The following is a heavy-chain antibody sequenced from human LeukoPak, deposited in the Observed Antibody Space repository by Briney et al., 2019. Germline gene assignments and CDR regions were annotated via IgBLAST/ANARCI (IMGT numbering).Heavy chain of an antibody. V-gene: IGHV3-23*01. CDR2: ISESGGTT. CDR3: ARQWLVNG. D-gene: IGHD6-19*01. Sequence: GGSLRLSCAASGFTFSNYAMNWVRQAPRKGLEWVSSISESGGTTGYADSAKGRFTISRDNSKNTLYLQMNSLRAEDTAVYYCARQWLVNGWGQGTLVTVSS. J-gene: IGHJ4*02. CDR1: GFTFSNYA.